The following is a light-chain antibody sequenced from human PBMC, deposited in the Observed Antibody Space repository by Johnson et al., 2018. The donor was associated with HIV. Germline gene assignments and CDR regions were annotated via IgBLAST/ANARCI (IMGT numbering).Light chain of an antibody. J-gene: IGLJ1*01. Sequence: QSVLTQPPSVSAALAQKVTVSCAGSSSNIGKNYVSWYQQLPGTAPKVLIYESNKRPSGIPDRFSGSKSDTSATLGITGLQTGDEADYYCGAWDRSLRVYVFGTGTKVTVL. CDR2: ESN. CDR3: GAWDRSLRVYV. V-gene: IGLV1-51*02. CDR1: SSNIGKNY.